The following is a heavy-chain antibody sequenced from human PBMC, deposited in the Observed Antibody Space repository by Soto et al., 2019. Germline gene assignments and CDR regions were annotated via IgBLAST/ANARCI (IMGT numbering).Heavy chain of an antibody. CDR2: FDPEDGET. Sequence: ASVKVSCKVSGYTLTELSMHWVRQAPGKGLEWMGGFDPEDGETIYAQKFQGRVTMTEDTSTDTAYMELSSLRSEDTAVYYCATVYCSGGSCYPYYYMDVWGKGTTVTVSS. J-gene: IGHJ6*03. CDR1: GYTLTELS. V-gene: IGHV1-24*01. CDR3: ATVYCSGGSCYPYYYMDV. D-gene: IGHD2-15*01.